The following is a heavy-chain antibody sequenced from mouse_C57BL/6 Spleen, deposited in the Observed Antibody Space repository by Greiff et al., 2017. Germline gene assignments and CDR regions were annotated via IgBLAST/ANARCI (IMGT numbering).Heavy chain of an antibody. V-gene: IGHV1-82*01. CDR2: IYPGDGDT. CDR1: GYAFSSSW. D-gene: IGHD1-1*01. CDR3: ARLDYYGSSSSAMDY. J-gene: IGHJ4*01. Sequence: VKLVESGPELVKPGASVKISCKASGYAFSSSWMNWVKQRPGKGLEWIGRIYPGDGDTNYNGKFKGKATLTADKSSSTAYMQLSSLTSEDSAVYFCARLDYYGSSSSAMDYWGQGTSVTVSS.